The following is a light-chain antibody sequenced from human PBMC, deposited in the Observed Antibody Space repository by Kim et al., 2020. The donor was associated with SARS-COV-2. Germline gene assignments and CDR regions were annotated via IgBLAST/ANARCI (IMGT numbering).Light chain of an antibody. CDR2: GTS. J-gene: IGLJ3*02. V-gene: IGLV1-44*01. Sequence: GQRVTRPCSGSRSSIGRNPVHWYLQVAGTAPRLLIHGTSRRPSGVPDRFSGSKSGTSASLAISGQQSADGAYYYCATWSDSQNGWVFGGGTQLTVL. CDR3: ATWSDSQNGWV. CDR1: RSSIGRNP.